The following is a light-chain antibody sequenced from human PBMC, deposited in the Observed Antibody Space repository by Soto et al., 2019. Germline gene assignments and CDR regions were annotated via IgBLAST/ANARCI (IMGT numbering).Light chain of an antibody. CDR3: QQYNNWLT. J-gene: IGKJ4*01. CDR2: GAS. V-gene: IGKV3-15*01. CDR1: QSISSSY. Sequence: EIVLTQSPGTLCLSPGERATLSCRASQSISSSYLAWYQQKPGQAPRLLIYGASTRATGIPARFSGSGSGTEFTLTISSLQSEDSAVYYCQQYNNWLTFGGGTKVDIK.